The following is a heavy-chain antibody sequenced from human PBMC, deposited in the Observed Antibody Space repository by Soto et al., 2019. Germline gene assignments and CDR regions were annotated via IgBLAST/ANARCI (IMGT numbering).Heavy chain of an antibody. V-gene: IGHV3-53*01. J-gene: IGHJ6*02. CDR3: ARDGGSGSHTDGYDYYGVDV. D-gene: IGHD3-10*01. CDR1: GFTVGSTH. Sequence: EVQLVESGGGLIQPGGSLRLSCAVSGFTVGSTHMIWVRQAPGKGLEWVSFIFSGDSTYYADSVKGRFTISRDNSKNTLYLQMNSLRAEDTAVYYCARDGGSGSHTDGYDYYGVDVWGQGTTVTVSS. CDR2: IFSGDST.